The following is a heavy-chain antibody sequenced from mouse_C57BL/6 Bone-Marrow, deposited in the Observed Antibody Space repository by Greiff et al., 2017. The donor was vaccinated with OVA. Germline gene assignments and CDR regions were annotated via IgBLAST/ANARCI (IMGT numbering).Heavy chain of an antibody. CDR2: IDPEDGDT. J-gene: IGHJ3*01. CDR3: TTFAY. V-gene: IGHV14-4*01. CDR1: GFNIKDDY. Sequence: VQLKQSGAELVRPGASVKLSCTASGFNIKDDYMPWVKQRPEQGLEWIGRIDPEDGDTEYASKFQGKATITEDTSYNTAYLQLSSLTSENTAVYYFTTFAYWGQGTLVTVSA.